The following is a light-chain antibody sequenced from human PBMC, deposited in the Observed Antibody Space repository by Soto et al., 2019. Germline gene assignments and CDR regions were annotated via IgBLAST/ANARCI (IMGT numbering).Light chain of an antibody. Sequence: EIVMTQSPSTVPVSPGERVTLSCRASQSVSIDLAWYQQKPGQAPRLLIYGASTRATDIPARFSGTGSGTEFTLTISSLQPEDFATYYCQQSYSTSWTFGQGTKVDIK. CDR2: GAS. CDR1: QSVSID. J-gene: IGKJ1*01. CDR3: QQSYSTSWT. V-gene: IGKV3-15*01.